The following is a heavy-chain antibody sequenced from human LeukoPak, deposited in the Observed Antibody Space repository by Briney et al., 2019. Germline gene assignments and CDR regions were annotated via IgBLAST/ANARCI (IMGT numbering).Heavy chain of an antibody. Sequence: GGSLRLSCAASGFTFSSYWMHWVRHAPGKGLVWVSRINSDGSSTSYADSVKGRFTISRDNAKNTLYLQMNSLRAEDTAVYYCARDRYCNGGSCYSWFDPWGQGTLVTVSS. J-gene: IGHJ5*02. CDR3: ARDRYCNGGSCYSWFDP. CDR1: GFTFSSYW. D-gene: IGHD2-15*01. CDR2: INSDGSST. V-gene: IGHV3-74*01.